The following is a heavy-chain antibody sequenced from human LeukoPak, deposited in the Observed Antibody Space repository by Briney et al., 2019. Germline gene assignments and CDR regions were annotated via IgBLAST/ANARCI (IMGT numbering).Heavy chain of an antibody. CDR3: ARGAPYYYGSGPLPYDAFDI. D-gene: IGHD3-10*01. V-gene: IGHV3-48*01. CDR2: ISSSSSTI. J-gene: IGHJ3*02. Sequence: PGGSLRLSCAASGFTFSSYSMNWVRQAPGKGLEWVSYISSSSSTIYYADSVKGRFTISRDNAKNSLYLQMNSLRAEDTAVYYCARGAPYYYGSGPLPYDAFDIWGQGTMVTVSS. CDR1: GFTFSSYS.